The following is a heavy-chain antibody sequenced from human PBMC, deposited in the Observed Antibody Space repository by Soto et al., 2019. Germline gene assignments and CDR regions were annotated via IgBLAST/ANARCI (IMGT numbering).Heavy chain of an antibody. V-gene: IGHV1-18*04. CDR1: GYTFTSYG. J-gene: IGHJ4*02. Sequence: QVQLVQSGAEVMKPGASVKVSCKASGYTFTSYGISWVRQAPGQGLEWMGWISAHYVNTNYAQSLQGRVTMTTDTSTRTAFMELRSLRSDDTAVYYCARDRVEMATIRMFDYWGQGTLVTVSS. CDR3: ARDRVEMATIRMFDY. D-gene: IGHD5-12*01. CDR2: ISAHYVNT.